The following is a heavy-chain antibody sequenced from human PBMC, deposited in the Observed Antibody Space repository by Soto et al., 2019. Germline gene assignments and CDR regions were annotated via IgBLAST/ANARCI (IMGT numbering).Heavy chain of an antibody. J-gene: IGHJ4*02. CDR2: IDPSDSYT. CDR1: GYSFTSYW. Sequence: GESLKISCKGSGYSFTSYWISWVRQMPGKGLEWMGRIDPSDSYTNYSPSFQGHVTISADKSISTAYLQWSSLKASDTAMYYCAGLADSSVSCFDYWGQGTLVTVSS. D-gene: IGHD3-22*01. CDR3: AGLADSSVSCFDY. V-gene: IGHV5-10-1*01.